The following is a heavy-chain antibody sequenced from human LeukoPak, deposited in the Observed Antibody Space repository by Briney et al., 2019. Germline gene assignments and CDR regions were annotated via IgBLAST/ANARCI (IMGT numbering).Heavy chain of an antibody. D-gene: IGHD4-17*01. CDR1: GGSFSGYY. V-gene: IGHV4-34*01. CDR3: AVGDFGDYEYFQH. Sequence: SETLSLTCAVYGGSFSGYYWSWIRQPPGKGLEWIGEINHSGSTNYNPSLKSRVTISVDTSKNQFSLKLSSVTAADTAVYYCAVGDFGDYEYFQHWGQGTLVTVSS. J-gene: IGHJ1*01. CDR2: INHSGST.